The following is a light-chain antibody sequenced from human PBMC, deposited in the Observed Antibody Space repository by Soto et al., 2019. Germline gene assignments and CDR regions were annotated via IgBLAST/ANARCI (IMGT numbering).Light chain of an antibody. V-gene: IGLV2-14*03. Sequence: QSALTQPASVSGSPGQSITISCTGTNSDVGAYPYVSWYQQHPGNAPQLLIYEVADRPSGVSDRFSGSKSGNTASLTISALQDEDEAVYYCSSYATSGTNVIFGGGTKLTVL. CDR1: NSDVGAYPY. CDR3: SSYATSGTNVI. CDR2: EVA. J-gene: IGLJ2*01.